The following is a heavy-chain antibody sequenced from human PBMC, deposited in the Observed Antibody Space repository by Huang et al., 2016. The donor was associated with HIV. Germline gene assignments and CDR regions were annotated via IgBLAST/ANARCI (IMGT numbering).Heavy chain of an antibody. CDR3: AREVMITFGGPFDP. CDR1: YGSLSGHS. J-gene: IGHJ5*02. Sequence: QVQLEQWGAGLLKPSETLSLTCAVYYGSLSGHSWNWIRQDPGKGLEWIGQINHGGTTDYNPSRKSRVNISVDTSKNQCSLKWNSVTAADTAVYYCAREVMITFGGPFDPWGHGNLVIVSS. CDR2: INHGGTT. D-gene: IGHD3-16*01. V-gene: IGHV4-34*01.